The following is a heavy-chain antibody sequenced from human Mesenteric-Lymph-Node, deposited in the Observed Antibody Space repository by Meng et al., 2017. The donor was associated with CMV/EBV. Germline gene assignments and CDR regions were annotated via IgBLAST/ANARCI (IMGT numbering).Heavy chain of an antibody. V-gene: IGHV1-18*01. Sequence: ASVKVSCKASGYTFTNYVITWVRQAPGQGLECMGWISAYNGNTNYAQKLQGRVTVTTDTSTSTAYMELSSLRSEDTAVYYCARGGQQPNSWYGYWGQGTLVTVSS. J-gene: IGHJ4*02. CDR3: ARGGQQPNSWYGY. CDR2: ISAYNGNT. CDR1: GYTFTNYV. D-gene: IGHD6-13*01.